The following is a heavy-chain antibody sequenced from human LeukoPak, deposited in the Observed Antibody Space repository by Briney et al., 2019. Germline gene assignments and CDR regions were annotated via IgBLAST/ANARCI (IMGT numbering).Heavy chain of an antibody. CDR2: IIVSGTT. CDR1: GFTFSSFS. J-gene: IGHJ4*02. D-gene: IGHD3-16*01. V-gene: IGHV3-23*01. CDR3: AKGYVGNGDFAF. Sequence: GGSLRLSCAASGFTFSSFSMTWVRQAPGKGLEWVSSIIVSGTTYYADSVKGRFTISRDRFRGTLFLQMDRRSCEDPAVYFCAKGYVGNGDFAFWGQGALVTVSS.